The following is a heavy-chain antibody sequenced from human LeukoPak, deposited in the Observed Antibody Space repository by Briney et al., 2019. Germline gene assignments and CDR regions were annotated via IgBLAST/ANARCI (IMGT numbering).Heavy chain of an antibody. CDR2: IYHSGST. Sequence: SETLSLTCTVSGYSISSGYYWGWIRQPPGKGLEWIGSIYHSGSTYYNPSLKSRVTISVDTSKNQFSLKLSSVTAADTAVYYCARETQYYYDSSGYPKYYFDYWGQGTLVTGSS. CDR3: ARETQYYYDSSGYPKYYFDY. D-gene: IGHD3-22*01. J-gene: IGHJ4*02. CDR1: GYSISSGYY. V-gene: IGHV4-38-2*02.